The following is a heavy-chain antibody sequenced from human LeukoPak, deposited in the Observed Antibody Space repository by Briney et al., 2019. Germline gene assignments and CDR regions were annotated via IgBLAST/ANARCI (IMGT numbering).Heavy chain of an antibody. J-gene: IGHJ4*02. CDR1: GYTLTELS. CDR2: FDPEDGET. Sequence: ASVKVSCKVSGYTLTELSMHWVRQAPGKGLEWMGGFDPEDGETIYAQKFQGRATMTEDTSTDTAYMELSSLRSEDTAVYYCAAGYCSGGSCPDYWGQRTLVTVSS. D-gene: IGHD2-15*01. CDR3: AAGYCSGGSCPDY. V-gene: IGHV1-24*01.